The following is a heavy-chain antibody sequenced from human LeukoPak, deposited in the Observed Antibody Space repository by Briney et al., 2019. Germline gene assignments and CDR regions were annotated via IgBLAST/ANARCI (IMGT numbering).Heavy chain of an antibody. CDR1: GVTFSSYS. Sequence: PGGSLRLSCAASGVTFSSYSLNWVRQAPGKGLEWVSSISSSSSYIYYADSVKGRFTISRDNAKNSLYLQMNGLRAEDTAVYYCARVEVVTGLEEYFDLWGRGTLVTVSS. D-gene: IGHD2-15*01. J-gene: IGHJ2*01. CDR3: ARVEVVTGLEEYFDL. CDR2: ISSSSSYI. V-gene: IGHV3-21*01.